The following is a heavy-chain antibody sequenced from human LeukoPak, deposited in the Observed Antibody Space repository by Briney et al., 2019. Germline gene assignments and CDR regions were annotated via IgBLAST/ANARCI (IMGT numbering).Heavy chain of an antibody. CDR3: ARGGRSHAFDI. Sequence: SVKVSCKASGGTFSSYAISWVRQAPGQGLEWMGRIIPVFGTANYAQKFQGRVTITTDESTSTAYMGLSSLRSEDTAVYYCARGGRSHAFDIWGQGTMVTVSS. CDR2: IIPVFGTA. CDR1: GGTFSSYA. V-gene: IGHV1-69*05. J-gene: IGHJ3*02. D-gene: IGHD2-15*01.